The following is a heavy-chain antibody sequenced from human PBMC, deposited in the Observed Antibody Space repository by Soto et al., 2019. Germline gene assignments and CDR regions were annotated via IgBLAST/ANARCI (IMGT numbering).Heavy chain of an antibody. Sequence: ASVKVSCKASGYTFTGYYMHWVRQAPGQGLEWMGWINPNSGGTNYAQKFQGWVTMTRDTSISTAYMGLSRLRSDDTAVYYCARDISPTYYYGSGTYYFDYWGQGTLVTVSS. CDR3: ARDISPTYYYGSGTYYFDY. CDR1: GYTFTGYY. J-gene: IGHJ4*02. V-gene: IGHV1-2*04. D-gene: IGHD3-10*01. CDR2: INPNSGGT.